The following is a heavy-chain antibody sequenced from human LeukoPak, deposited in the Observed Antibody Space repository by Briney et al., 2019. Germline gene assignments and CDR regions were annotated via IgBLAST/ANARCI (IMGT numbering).Heavy chain of an antibody. D-gene: IGHD6-19*01. CDR2: ISGSAAST. CDR1: GFTFSSYA. J-gene: IGHJ4*02. V-gene: IGHV3-23*01. Sequence: PGGSLRLSCAASGFTFSSYAMSWVRQAPGKGLEWVSGISGSAASTYYADSVKGRFTISRDNSKDTLYLQMNSLRAEDTAVYFCAKMPVSYSSGWSSFDYWGQGTLVTVSS. CDR3: AKMPVSYSSGWSSFDY.